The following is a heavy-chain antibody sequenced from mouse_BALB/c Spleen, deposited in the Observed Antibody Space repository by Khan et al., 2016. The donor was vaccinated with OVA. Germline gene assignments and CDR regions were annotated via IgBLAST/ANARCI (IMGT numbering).Heavy chain of an antibody. V-gene: IGHV1-77*01. CDR2: IYPGSGNT. CDR1: GYTFTDFY. Sequence: QVRLQQSGTDLARPGASVKVSCKASGYTFTDFYITWVKQRTGQGLEWIGEIYPGSGNTYYNEHFKNKASLTADKSSNTAYMQLSSLTSEDSAVYFCARMDTTSLDYWGQGTTLTVSS. J-gene: IGHJ2*01. D-gene: IGHD2-3*01. CDR3: ARMDTTSLDY.